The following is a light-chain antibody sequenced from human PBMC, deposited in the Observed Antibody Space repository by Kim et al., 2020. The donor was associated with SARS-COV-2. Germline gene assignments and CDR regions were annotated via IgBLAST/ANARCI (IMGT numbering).Light chain of an antibody. CDR2: RNN. CDR1: SNNVGNLG. CDR3: SAWDSSLSAWL. Sequence: QAGLTQPPSVSKDLRQTATLTCTGDSNNVGNLGAAWLQQHQGHPPKLLSYRNNDRPSGISERFSASRSGNTVSLTITGLQPEDEADYYCSAWDSSLSAWLFGGGSKLTVL. V-gene: IGLV10-54*04. J-gene: IGLJ3*02.